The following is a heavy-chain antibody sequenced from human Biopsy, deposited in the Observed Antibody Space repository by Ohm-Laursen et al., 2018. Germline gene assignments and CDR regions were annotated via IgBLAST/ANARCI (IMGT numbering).Heavy chain of an antibody. Sequence: GSLRLSCAASGFTVINNDISWVRQAPGKGLEWASFISSSGVQYHADSVKGRFTISRDNSKNTLYLQMNSLRAEDTAVYYCVRASIFGAATSGFYYYGMDVWGQGTTVTVSS. D-gene: IGHD3-3*01. CDR1: GFTVINND. J-gene: IGHJ6*02. CDR2: ISSSGVQ. CDR3: VRASIFGAATSGFYYYGMDV. V-gene: IGHV3-66*01.